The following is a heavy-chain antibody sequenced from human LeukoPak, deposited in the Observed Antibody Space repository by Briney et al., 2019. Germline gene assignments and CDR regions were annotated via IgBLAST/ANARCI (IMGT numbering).Heavy chain of an antibody. CDR1: VYTFTSYD. CDR2: MNPNSGNT. Sequence: ASVKVSCKASVYTFTSYDINWVRQTTGQGLEWMGWMNPNSGNTGYAQKFQGRVTMTRNTSISTAYMELSSLRSEDTAVYYCSRVRRQTADLDYWGQGALVTVSS. J-gene: IGHJ4*02. CDR3: SRVRRQTADLDY. V-gene: IGHV1-8*01.